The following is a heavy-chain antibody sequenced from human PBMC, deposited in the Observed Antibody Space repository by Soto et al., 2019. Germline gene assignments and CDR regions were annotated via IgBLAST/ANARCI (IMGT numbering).Heavy chain of an antibody. CDR3: AKGSRMWTPDY. V-gene: IGHV1-3*04. CDR1: GYIFTDYA. J-gene: IGHJ4*02. CDR2: IGTGNGYT. Sequence: ASVKVSCKTSGYIFTDYAIHWVRQAPGHGLEWMGWIGTGNGYTKFSQNFQGRVTITRDTSATTAYMELTGLRSEDTAVYYCAKGSRMWTPDYWGQGTLVTVSS. D-gene: IGHD2-21*01.